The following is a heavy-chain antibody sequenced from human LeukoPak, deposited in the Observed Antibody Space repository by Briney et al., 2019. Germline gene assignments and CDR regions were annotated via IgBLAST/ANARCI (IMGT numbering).Heavy chain of an antibody. CDR1: GFTVSSNY. CDR3: AKVAKGNIVVVTALDY. D-gene: IGHD2-21*02. CDR2: IYSDGRT. V-gene: IGHV3-53*05. J-gene: IGHJ4*02. Sequence: GGSLRLSCAAPGFTVSSNYMNWVRQAPGKGLEWVSIIYSDGRTYYADSVKGRFTISRDNSKNTLYLQMSSLGPEDTAMYYCAKVAKGNIVVVTALDYWGQGTLVTVSS.